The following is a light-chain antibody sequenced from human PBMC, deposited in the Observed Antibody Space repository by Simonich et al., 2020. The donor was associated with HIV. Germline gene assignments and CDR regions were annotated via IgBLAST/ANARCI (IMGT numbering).Light chain of an antibody. CDR1: SSDVGSYNL. V-gene: IGLV2-14*02. CDR3: QSYDSSLSGWV. CDR2: EGT. J-gene: IGLJ3*02. Sequence: QSALTQPASVSGSPGQSITISCTETSSDVGSYNLVSWYQQHPGKAPKLMIYEGTKRPSGVSNRFSGSKSGNTASLTISGLQAEDEADYYCQSYDSSLSGWVFGGGTKLTVL.